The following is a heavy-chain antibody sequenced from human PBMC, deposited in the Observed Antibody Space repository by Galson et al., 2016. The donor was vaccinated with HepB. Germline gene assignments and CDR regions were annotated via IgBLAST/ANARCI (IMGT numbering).Heavy chain of an antibody. CDR3: AREGGQALYYFDY. J-gene: IGHJ4*02. CDR2: INPSGGST. Sequence: SVKVSCKASGYSFTSYYIHCLRQAPGQGLEWMGIINPSGGSTSYAQKFQGRVTMTRDTSTNTVYMKLSNLRSEDTAVYYCAREGGQALYYFDYWGQGTLVTVSS. D-gene: IGHD2-15*01. CDR1: GYSFTSYY. V-gene: IGHV1-46*01.